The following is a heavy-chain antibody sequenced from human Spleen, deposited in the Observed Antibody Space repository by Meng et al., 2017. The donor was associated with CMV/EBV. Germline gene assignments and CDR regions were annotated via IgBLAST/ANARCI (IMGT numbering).Heavy chain of an antibody. V-gene: IGHV4-34*01. CDR1: GGSFSGYY. CDR2: INHSGST. D-gene: IGHD6-13*01. Sequence: SETLSITCAVYGGSFSGYYWSWIRQPPGKGLEWIGEINHSGSTNYNPSLKSRVTISVDTSKNQFSLKLSSVTAADTAVYYCARYPASTWAFDIWGQGTMVTVSS. J-gene: IGHJ3*02. CDR3: ARYPASTWAFDI.